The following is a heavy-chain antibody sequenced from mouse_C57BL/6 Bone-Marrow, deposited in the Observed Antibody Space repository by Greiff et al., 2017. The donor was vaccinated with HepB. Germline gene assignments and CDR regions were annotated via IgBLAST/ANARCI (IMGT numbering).Heavy chain of an antibody. D-gene: IGHD1-1*01. CDR1: GYTFTSYW. V-gene: IGHV1-64*01. CDR3: ARYPLYYYGSSYRFDY. Sequence: QVQLQQPGAELVKPGASVKLSCKASGYTFTSYWMHWVKQRPGQGLEWIGMIHPNSGSTNYNEKFKSKATLTVDKSSSTAYMQLSSLTSEDSAVYYCARYPLYYYGSSYRFDYWGQGTTLTVSS. J-gene: IGHJ2*01. CDR2: IHPNSGST.